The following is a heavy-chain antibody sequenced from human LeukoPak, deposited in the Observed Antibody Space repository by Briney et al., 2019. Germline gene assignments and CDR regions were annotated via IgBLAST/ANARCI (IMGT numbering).Heavy chain of an antibody. J-gene: IGHJ4*02. V-gene: IGHV3-66*01. Sequence: GGSLRLSCAASGFTVSSNYMSWVRQAPGKGLEWVSVIYSGGSTYYADSVKGRFTISRDNSKNTLYLQMNSLRAEDTVVYYCARDGIQLWSFDYWGQGTLVTVSS. CDR1: GFTVSSNY. CDR2: IYSGGST. CDR3: ARDGIQLWSFDY. D-gene: IGHD5-18*01.